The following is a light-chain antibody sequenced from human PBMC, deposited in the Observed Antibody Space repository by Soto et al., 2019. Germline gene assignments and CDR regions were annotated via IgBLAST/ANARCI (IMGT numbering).Light chain of an antibody. CDR2: DVS. V-gene: IGLV2-11*01. Sequence: QSVLTQPRSVSGSPGQSVTISCTGTSSDVGGYNYVSWYQQHPGKAPKLIIYDVSERPSGVPDRFSGSKSGNTASLTIFGFQADDEADYYCCSYAGSYTLYVFGTGTKVTVL. J-gene: IGLJ1*01. CDR1: SSDVGGYNY. CDR3: CSYAGSYTLYV.